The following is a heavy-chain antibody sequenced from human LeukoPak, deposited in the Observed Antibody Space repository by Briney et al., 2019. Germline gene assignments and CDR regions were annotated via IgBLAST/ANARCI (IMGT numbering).Heavy chain of an antibody. J-gene: IGHJ4*02. V-gene: IGHV3-23*01. D-gene: IGHD1-26*01. CDR1: GFTFSSYA. CDR3: AKVTAIFVIVGATFINY. Sequence: PGGSLRLSCAASGFTFSSYAMSWVRQAPGKGLEWVSAISGSGGSTYYADSVKGRFTISRDNSKNTLYLQMNSLRAEDTAVYYCAKVTAIFVIVGATFINYWGQGTLVTVSS. CDR2: ISGSGGST.